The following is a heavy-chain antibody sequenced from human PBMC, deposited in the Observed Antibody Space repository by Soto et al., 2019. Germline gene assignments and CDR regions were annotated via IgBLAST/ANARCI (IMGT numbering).Heavy chain of an antibody. CDR3: AKDYDGGYYGVPPRFDY. Sequence: GGSLRLSCAASGFTFSSYGMHWVRQAPGKGLEWVAVISYDGSNKYYADSVKGRFTISRDNSKNTLYLQMNSLRAEDTAVYYCAKDYDGGYYGVPPRFDYWGQGTLVTVSS. V-gene: IGHV3-30*18. CDR1: GFTFSSYG. J-gene: IGHJ4*02. CDR2: ISYDGSNK. D-gene: IGHD1-26*01.